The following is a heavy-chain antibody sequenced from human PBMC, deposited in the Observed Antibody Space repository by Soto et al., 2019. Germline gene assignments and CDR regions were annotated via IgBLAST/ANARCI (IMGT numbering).Heavy chain of an antibody. J-gene: IGHJ5*02. Sequence: QVQLQQWGAGLLKPSETLTLTCAVYGGSFSGYYWTWIRQPPGKGLLWIGEINDRGTTSYNPSLNRSVVTSVPTSKNPFPLTLTSVTASATAVYSCARGEPVDVEVDWFYPCGQGSMVTVSS. V-gene: IGHV4-34*02. CDR3: ARGEPVDVEVDWFYP. CDR1: GGSFSGYY. D-gene: IGHD2-2*01. CDR2: INDRGTT.